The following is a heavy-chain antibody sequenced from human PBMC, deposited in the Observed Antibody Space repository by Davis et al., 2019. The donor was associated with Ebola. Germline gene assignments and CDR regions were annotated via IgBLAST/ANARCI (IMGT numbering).Heavy chain of an antibody. V-gene: IGHV3-23*01. CDR3: AKAVRSKVITMVQGDVDY. J-gene: IGHJ4*02. Sequence: GGSLRLPCAASGFTFSSYAMSWVRQAPGKGLEWVSAISGSGGSTYYADSVKGRFTISRDNSKNTLYLQMNSLRAEDTAVYYCAKAVRSKVITMVQGDVDYWGQGTLVTVSS. D-gene: IGHD3-10*01. CDR2: ISGSGGST. CDR1: GFTFSSYA.